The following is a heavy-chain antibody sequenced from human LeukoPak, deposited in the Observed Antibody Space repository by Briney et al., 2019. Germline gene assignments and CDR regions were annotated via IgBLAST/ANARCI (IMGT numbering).Heavy chain of an antibody. V-gene: IGHV3-48*01. CDR1: GFTFNTYS. D-gene: IGHD3-10*01. J-gene: IGHJ4*02. Sequence: GGSLRLSCAASGFTFNTYSMNWVRQPSGKGLEWLSYISSRSSAIYYADSVKGRFTISRDNSKNTLYLQMNSLRAEDTAVYYCARGLESAGFGELLLGYWGQGTLVTVSS. CDR3: ARGLESAGFGELLLGY. CDR2: ISSRSSAI.